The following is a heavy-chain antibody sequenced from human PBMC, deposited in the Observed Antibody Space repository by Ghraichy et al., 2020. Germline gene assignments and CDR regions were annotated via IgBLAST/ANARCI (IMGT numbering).Heavy chain of an antibody. CDR3: VRDWNYDMDV. CDR2: ISANDGRT. J-gene: IGHJ6*02. D-gene: IGHD1-1*01. V-gene: IGHV1-18*01. Sequence: ASVKVSCKASGYTFTSYGISWVRQAPGQGLEWVGWISANDGRTNYAQKFQGRVSVTTDTSTGTSYMELRSLRSDDTAVYYCVRDWNYDMDVWGQGATVTVSS. CDR1: GYTFTSYG.